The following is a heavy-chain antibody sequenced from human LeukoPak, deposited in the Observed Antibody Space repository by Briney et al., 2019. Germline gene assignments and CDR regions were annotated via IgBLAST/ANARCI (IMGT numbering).Heavy chain of an antibody. CDR3: ARRAGDYSHPYDY. Sequence: GSLRLSCAASGFTVSSNCMSWVRQAPGKGLEWVSLIYSGGSTCYADSVKGRFTISRDNSKNTLYLQMNSLRAEDTAVYYCARRAGDYSHPYDYWGQGTLVTVSS. D-gene: IGHD3-22*01. CDR2: IYSGGST. J-gene: IGHJ4*02. V-gene: IGHV3-53*01. CDR1: GFTVSSNC.